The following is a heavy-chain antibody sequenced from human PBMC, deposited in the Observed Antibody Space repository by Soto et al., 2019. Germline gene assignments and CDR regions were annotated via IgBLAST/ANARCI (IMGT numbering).Heavy chain of an antibody. CDR2: IIPILGMA. D-gene: IGHD3-10*01. CDR1: GGTFSSYT. V-gene: IGHV1-69*02. CDR3: ARGRTSGVISRDYYYYYMDV. J-gene: IGHJ6*03. Sequence: ASVKVSCKASGGTFSSYTISWVRQAPGQGLEWMGRIIPILGMANYAQKFQGRVTITADKSPSTAYMELSSLRSEDTAVYYCARGRTSGVISRDYYYYYMDVWGKGTTVTVSS.